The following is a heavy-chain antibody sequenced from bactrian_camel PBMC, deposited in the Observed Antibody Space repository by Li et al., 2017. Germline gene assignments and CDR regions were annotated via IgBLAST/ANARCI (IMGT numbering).Heavy chain of an antibody. CDR2: IYTSNGRT. Sequence: HVQLVESGGGSARAGGSLRLSCKDSGDTYVRYCMGWFRQAPGKEREGVAGIYTSNGRTDYADSVKGRFTISRDRSKNTLYLAMNSLKPEDTGLYYCGAGRPRDTWWAGIYSYWGQGTQVTVS. D-gene: IGHD7*01. CDR1: GDTYVRYC. CDR3: GAGRPRDTWWAGIYSY. J-gene: IGHJ4*01. V-gene: IGHV3S1*01.